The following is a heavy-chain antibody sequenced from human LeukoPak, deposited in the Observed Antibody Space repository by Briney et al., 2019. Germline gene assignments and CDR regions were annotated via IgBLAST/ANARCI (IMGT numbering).Heavy chain of an antibody. D-gene: IGHD5/OR15-5a*01. Sequence: PGGSLRLSCAASEPTFNNYAMTWVRQSQGKGLEWVATISGSGDTTYYADSVTGRFTISRDNSRNTVFLQMNSLRVDDMAVYYCARALRAAHRPVYTYYYMDVWGKGTTVTVSS. V-gene: IGHV3-23*01. CDR3: ARALRAAHRPVYTYYYMDV. CDR2: ISGSGDTT. J-gene: IGHJ6*03. CDR1: EPTFNNYA.